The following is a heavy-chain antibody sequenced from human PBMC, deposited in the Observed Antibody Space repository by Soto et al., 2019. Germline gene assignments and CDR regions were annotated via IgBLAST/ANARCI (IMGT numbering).Heavy chain of an antibody. J-gene: IGHJ6*03. CDR2: IFSNDEK. Sequence: QVTLKESGPVLVKPTETLTLTCTVSGFSLSNARMGVSWIRQPPGKALEWLAHIFSNDEKSYSTSLKSRLTISKDTSKSQVVLTMTNMDPVDTATYYCARIKKNIAVATGDYYYYYMDVWGKGTTVTVSS. V-gene: IGHV2-26*01. CDR3: ARIKKNIAVATGDYYYYYMDV. D-gene: IGHD6-19*01. CDR1: GFSLSNARMG.